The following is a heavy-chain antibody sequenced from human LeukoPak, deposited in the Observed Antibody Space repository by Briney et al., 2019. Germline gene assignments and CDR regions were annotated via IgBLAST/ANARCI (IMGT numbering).Heavy chain of an antibody. CDR3: VRGSYGAYDY. D-gene: IGHD4-17*01. CDR2: ISSDSSYI. J-gene: IGHJ4*02. CDR1: GFTFSDYY. V-gene: IGHV3-11*06. Sequence: PGGSLRLSCEASGFTFSDYYMGWIRQAPGKGLEWVSSISSDSSYIYYADAVHGRFTVSKDNAKYSLYLQMNSLRAEDTAVYYCVRGSYGAYDYWGQGGLVTVSS.